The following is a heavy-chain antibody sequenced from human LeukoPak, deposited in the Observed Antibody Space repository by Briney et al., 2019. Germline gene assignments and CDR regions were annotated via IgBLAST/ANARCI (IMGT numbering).Heavy chain of an antibody. J-gene: IGHJ4*02. CDR2: IYYSGNT. CDR1: GGSISSYY. V-gene: IGHV4-59*12. D-gene: IGHD5-24*01. Sequence: PSETLSLTCTVSGGSISSYYWSWIRQPPGKGLEWIGYIYYSGNTNYNPSLKSRVTISVDTSKNQFSLKLSSVTAADTAVYYCARGEWLLDPGDYWGQGTLVTVSS. CDR3: ARGEWLLDPGDY.